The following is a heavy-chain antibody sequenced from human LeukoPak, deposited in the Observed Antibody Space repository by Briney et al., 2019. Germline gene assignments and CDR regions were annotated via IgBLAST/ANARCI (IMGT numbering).Heavy chain of an antibody. CDR1: GGSISSYY. Sequence: SETLSLTCTVSGGSISSYYWSWIRQPAGKGLEWIGRIFTSGSTNYNPSLKSRVTISADKSKKQFSLKLSSVTAADTAVYYCARGYGGSRYSGFDPWGQGTLVTVSS. CDR3: ARGYGGSRYSGFDP. V-gene: IGHV4-4*07. CDR2: IFTSGST. D-gene: IGHD2-15*01. J-gene: IGHJ5*02.